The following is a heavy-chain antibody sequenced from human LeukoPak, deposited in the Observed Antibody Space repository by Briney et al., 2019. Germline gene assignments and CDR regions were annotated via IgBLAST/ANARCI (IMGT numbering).Heavy chain of an antibody. CDR2: ITSAGENT. J-gene: IGHJ4*02. V-gene: IGHV3-23*01. D-gene: IGHD3-22*01. CDR3: AKDRPNYYGSNGHYYRRDGDY. CDR1: EFTFSIYA. Sequence: GGSLRLSCAASEFTFSIYAMSWVRQAPGKGLEWVSSITSAGENTFYTGSVKGRFTISRDNSRNTLYLQMNSLRAEDTAIYYCAKDRPNYYGSNGHYYRRDGDYWGQGTLVTVSS.